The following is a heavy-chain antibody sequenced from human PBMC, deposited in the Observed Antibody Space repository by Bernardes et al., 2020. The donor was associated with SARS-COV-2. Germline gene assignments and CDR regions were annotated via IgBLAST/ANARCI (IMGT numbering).Heavy chain of an antibody. J-gene: IGHJ6*02. CDR1: GFTFIDYY. CDR3: ARDPRIAAGGTGWHYYGLDV. D-gene: IGHD6-13*01. CDR2: ISSNGNHT. Sequence: GGSLRLSCAASGFTFIDYYMSWIRQAPGKGLEWISEISSNGNHTSYADSVKGRFTMSRDNAKTSVYLQMNNLRVEDTAVYYCARDPRIAAGGTGWHYYGLDVWGQGTTVTVSS. V-gene: IGHV3-11*06.